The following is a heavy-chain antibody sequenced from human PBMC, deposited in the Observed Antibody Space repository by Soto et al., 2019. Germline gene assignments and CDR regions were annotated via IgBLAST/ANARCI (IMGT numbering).Heavy chain of an antibody. CDR3: ARVPLTCGGDCYIADY. CDR2: ISSSSRAI. J-gene: IGHJ4*02. Sequence: GGSLRLSCAASGFTFSTYNMNWVRQAPGKGLEWVSYISSSSRAIYYADSVKGRFTISRDNAKNSLYLQMNSLRDEDTAVYYCARVPLTCGGDCYIADYWGQGALVTVSS. CDR1: GFTFSTYN. V-gene: IGHV3-48*02. D-gene: IGHD2-21*02.